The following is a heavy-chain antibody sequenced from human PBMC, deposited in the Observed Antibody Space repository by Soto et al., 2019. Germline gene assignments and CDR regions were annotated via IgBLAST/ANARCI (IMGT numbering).Heavy chain of an antibody. CDR2: INSSSSYI. CDR1: GFTFSSYS. Sequence: GGSLRLSCAASGFTFSSYSMNWVRQAPGKGLEWVSSINSSSSYIYYADSGKGRFTISRDNAKNSLYLQMNSQRAEDTAVYYCARVRRGYYMDVWGKGTTVTVSS. J-gene: IGHJ6*03. V-gene: IGHV3-21*01. CDR3: ARVRRGYYMDV.